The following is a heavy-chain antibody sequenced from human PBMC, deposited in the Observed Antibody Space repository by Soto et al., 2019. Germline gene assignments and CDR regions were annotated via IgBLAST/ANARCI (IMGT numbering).Heavy chain of an antibody. Sequence: QVQLVQSGAEVKKPGSSVKVSCTASGGTFSSYAISWVRQAPGQGLEWMGGIIPIFGTANYAQKFQGRVTITADESTSTAYMELSSLRSEDTAVYYCALGYCSGGSCSYYGMDVWGQGTTVTVSS. CDR1: GGTFSSYA. D-gene: IGHD2-15*01. V-gene: IGHV1-69*01. CDR2: IIPIFGTA. CDR3: ALGYCSGGSCSYYGMDV. J-gene: IGHJ6*02.